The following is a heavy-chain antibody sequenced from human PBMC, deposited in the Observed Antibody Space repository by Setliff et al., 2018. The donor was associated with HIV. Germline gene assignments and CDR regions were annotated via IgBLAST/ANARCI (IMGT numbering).Heavy chain of an antibody. D-gene: IGHD3-10*01. Sequence: PSETLSLTCAVYGGSFSDYYWSWIRQPPGKGLEWIGYIYYSGSTNYNPSLKSRVTISVATSKNHFSLKLRSVTAADTAMYYCARDGPLEGSYRYYYYYMDVWGKGTTVTVSS. V-gene: IGHV4-34*01. CDR2: IYYSGST. J-gene: IGHJ6*03. CDR3: ARDGPLEGSYRYYYYYMDV. CDR1: GGSFSDYY.